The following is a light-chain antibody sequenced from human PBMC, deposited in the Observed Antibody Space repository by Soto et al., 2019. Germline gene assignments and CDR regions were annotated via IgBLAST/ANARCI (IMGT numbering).Light chain of an antibody. J-gene: IGKJ4*01. CDR2: DVS. CDR3: QQRRNWPLT. V-gene: IGKV3-11*01. CDR1: QNVDSY. Sequence: EIVLTQSPATLSLSPGERATLSCRASQNVDSYLTWYQQKPGQAPRLLIYDVSKRATGIPVRFSGSGSGTDFTLTISSLEPEDVAIDYCQQRRNWPLTFGGGTKVEIK.